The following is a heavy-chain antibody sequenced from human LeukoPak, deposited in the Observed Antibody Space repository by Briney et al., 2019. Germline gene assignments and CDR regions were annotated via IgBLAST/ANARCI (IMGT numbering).Heavy chain of an antibody. CDR1: GFTFSSYS. V-gene: IGHV3-21*01. Sequence: PGGSLRLSCAASGFTFSSYSMNWVRQAPGKGLEWVSSISSSSTYIYYADSMKGRFTISRDNAKNSLYLQMDSLRAEDTAVYYCARVRDSSGWYSDYWGQGTLVTVSS. D-gene: IGHD3-22*01. CDR3: ARVRDSSGWYSDY. CDR2: ISSSSTYI. J-gene: IGHJ4*02.